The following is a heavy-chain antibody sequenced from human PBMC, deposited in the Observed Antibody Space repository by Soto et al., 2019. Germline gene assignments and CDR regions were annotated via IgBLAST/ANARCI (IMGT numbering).Heavy chain of an antibody. D-gene: IGHD1-20*01. CDR2: IWYDGSNK. Sequence: GGSLRLSCAASGFTFSSYGMHWVRQAPGKGLEWVAVIWYDGSNKYYADSVKGRFTISRDNSKNTLYLQMNSLRAEDTAVYYCARGAYNWNPMGGLDYWGQGTLVTVSS. V-gene: IGHV3-33*01. J-gene: IGHJ4*02. CDR3: ARGAYNWNPMGGLDY. CDR1: GFTFSSYG.